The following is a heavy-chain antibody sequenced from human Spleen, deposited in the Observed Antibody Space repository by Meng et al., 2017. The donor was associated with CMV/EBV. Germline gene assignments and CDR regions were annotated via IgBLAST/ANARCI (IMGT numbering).Heavy chain of an antibody. CDR1: GIKFDDYG. Sequence: GGSLRLSRAASGIKFDDYGMHWVRQAPGKGLEWVSGISWNSGSIGYADSVKGRFTISRDNAKNSLYLQMNSLRAEDTALYYCARATYCSSTSCYDGVVWFDPWGQGTLVTVSS. D-gene: IGHD2-2*01. CDR3: ARATYCSSTSCYDGVVWFDP. V-gene: IGHV3-9*01. CDR2: ISWNSGSI. J-gene: IGHJ5*02.